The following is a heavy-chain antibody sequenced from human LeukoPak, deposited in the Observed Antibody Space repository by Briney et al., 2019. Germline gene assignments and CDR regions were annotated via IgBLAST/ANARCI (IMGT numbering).Heavy chain of an antibody. CDR1: GGTFSSYA. CDR2: IIPIFGIA. CDR3: AIAVAGFDAFDI. Sequence: ASVKVPCKASGGTFSSYAISWVRQAPGQGLEWMGGIIPIFGIANYAQKFRGRVTITADKSTSTAYMELSSLRSEDTAVYYCAIAVAGFDAFDIWGQGTMVTVSS. D-gene: IGHD6-19*01. V-gene: IGHV1-69*10. J-gene: IGHJ3*02.